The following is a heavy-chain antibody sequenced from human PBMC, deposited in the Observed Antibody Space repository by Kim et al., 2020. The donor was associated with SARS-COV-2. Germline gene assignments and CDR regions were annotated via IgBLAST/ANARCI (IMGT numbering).Heavy chain of an antibody. CDR2: SYT. D-gene: IGHD6-13*01. J-gene: IGHJ4*02. CDR3: ARLGAGTGN. V-gene: IGHV5-10-1*01. Sequence: SYTNYSPSFQGHVTISADKSISTAYLQWSSLKASDTAMYYCARLGAGTGNWGQGTLVTVSS.